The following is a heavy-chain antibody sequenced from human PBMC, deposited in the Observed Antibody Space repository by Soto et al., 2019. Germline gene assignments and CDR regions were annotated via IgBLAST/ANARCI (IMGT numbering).Heavy chain of an antibody. CDR1: GYTFTSYG. V-gene: IGHV1-18*01. CDR3: AGDAAVGLFDY. J-gene: IGHJ4*02. Sequence: QVQLVQSGAEVKKPGASVKVSCKASGYTFTSYGISWVRQAPGQGLEWMGWISAYNGNTNYAQKHQGRVTMTTDTSRSTDYMELRSVRSDDTAVYFCAGDAAVGLFDYWGQGTLVTVSS. D-gene: IGHD1-26*01. CDR2: ISAYNGNT.